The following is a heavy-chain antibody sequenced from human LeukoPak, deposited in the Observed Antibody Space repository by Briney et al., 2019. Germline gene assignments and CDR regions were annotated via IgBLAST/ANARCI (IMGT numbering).Heavy chain of an antibody. V-gene: IGHV1-69*05. CDR1: GGTFSSYA. CDR3: ATGTNYYYYMDA. D-gene: IGHD1-14*01. CDR2: IIPIFGTA. Sequence: GSSVKVSCKASGGTFSSYAISWVRQAPGQGLEWMGGIIPIFGTANYAQKFQGRVTITTDESTSTAYMELSSLRSEDTAVYYCATGTNYYYYMDAWGKGTTVTVSS. J-gene: IGHJ6*03.